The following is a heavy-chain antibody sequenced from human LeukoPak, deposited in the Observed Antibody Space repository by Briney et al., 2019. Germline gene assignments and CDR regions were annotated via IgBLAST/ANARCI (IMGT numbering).Heavy chain of an antibody. CDR2: IIPIFGTA. V-gene: IGHV1-69*05. Sequence: VKVSCKASGGTFSSYAISWVRQAPGQGLEWMGGIIPIFGTANYAQKFQGRVTMTRDMSTSTVYMELSSLRSEDTAVYYCARDRVLRFLEWSLLCMDVWGKGTTVTVSS. CDR1: GGTFSSYA. CDR3: ARDRVLRFLEWSLLCMDV. J-gene: IGHJ6*03. D-gene: IGHD3-3*01.